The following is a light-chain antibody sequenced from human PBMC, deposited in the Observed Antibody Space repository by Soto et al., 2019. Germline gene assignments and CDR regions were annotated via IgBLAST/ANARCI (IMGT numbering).Light chain of an antibody. CDR1: QSVDSN. CDR3: QQYNDGPLT. V-gene: IGKV3D-15*01. Sequence: EIVMTQSPATLSASPGDGATLSCRASQSVDSNLAWYQQKPGQTPRLLMYDASTRPTGIPARFSGSGSGTEVTLTIISLQSEDSVVYYCQQYNDGPLTFGGGTKVEIK. CDR2: DAS. J-gene: IGKJ4*02.